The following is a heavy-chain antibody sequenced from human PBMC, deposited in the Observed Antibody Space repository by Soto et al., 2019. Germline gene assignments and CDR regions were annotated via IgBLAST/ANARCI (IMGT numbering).Heavy chain of an antibody. J-gene: IGHJ6*03. CDR3: ARRRQYSGYDWGEYYYMDV. Sequence: SETMSLTCAVDGGSFSGYCWSWISRPTGKGLEWIGEINHSGSTYYNPSLKSRVTISVDTSKNQFSLKLSSVTAADTAVYYCARRRQYSGYDWGEYYYMDVWGKGTTVTVSS. V-gene: IGHV4-34*01. CDR1: GGSFSGYC. CDR2: INHSGST. D-gene: IGHD5-12*01.